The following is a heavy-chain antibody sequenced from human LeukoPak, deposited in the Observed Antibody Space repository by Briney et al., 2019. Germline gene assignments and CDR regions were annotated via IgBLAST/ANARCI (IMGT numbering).Heavy chain of an antibody. V-gene: IGHV3-21*01. CDR3: ARGLGWELLSGYFDY. CDR2: ISWRSSDI. J-gene: IGHJ4*02. Sequence: PGGSLRLSCVASGFTLSSYNMKWVRQAPGKRLEWVSSISWRSSDIEYADSVKGRFTISRDIDKKSLYLQLNSLRVEDTAVYYCARGLGWELLSGYFDYRGQGTLVTVSS. D-gene: IGHD1-26*01. CDR1: GFTLSSYN.